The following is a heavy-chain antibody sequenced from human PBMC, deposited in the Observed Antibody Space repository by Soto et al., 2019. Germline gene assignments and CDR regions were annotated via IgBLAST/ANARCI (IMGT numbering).Heavy chain of an antibody. V-gene: IGHV3-21*05. CDR3: VSDQLDFNDFSGRPVDGFDV. D-gene: IGHD1-1*01. J-gene: IGHJ3*01. CDR2: ISIGGRSI. CDR1: GFTFRNYN. Sequence: PGGSLRLSCAASGFTFRNYNMNWVRQVPGKGLEWVAHISIGGRSINYADSVKGRFNISRDDDEHSVHPHINSLGAENTAHYYCVSDQLDFNDFSGRPVDGFDVWGQWTMVTVS.